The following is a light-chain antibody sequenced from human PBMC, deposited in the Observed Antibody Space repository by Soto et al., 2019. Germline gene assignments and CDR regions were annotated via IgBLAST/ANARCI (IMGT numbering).Light chain of an antibody. CDR2: DAS. CDR3: QRYNNWPET. CDR1: QSVASRN. J-gene: IGKJ1*01. Sequence: EIGMTQSPGTLSLSPGERATLSCRASQSVASRNLAWFQQKPGQAPRLLIYDASTRATGIPARFSGSGSGTEFTLTISSLQSEDFAVYFCQRYNNWPETFGQGTKVDIK. V-gene: IGKV3-15*01.